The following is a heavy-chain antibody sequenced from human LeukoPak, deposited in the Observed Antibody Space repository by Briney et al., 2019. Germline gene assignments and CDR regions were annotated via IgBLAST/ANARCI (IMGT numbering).Heavy chain of an antibody. CDR2: IYYSGST. Sequence: SETLSLTCTVSGGSISSSSYYWGWIRQPPGKGLEWIGSIYYSGSTYYNPSLKSRVTISVDTSKNQFSLKLSSVTAADTAVYYCARDPVDDYYDSSGYFDYWGQGTLVTVSS. CDR1: GGSISSSSYY. J-gene: IGHJ4*02. CDR3: ARDPVDDYYDSSGYFDY. V-gene: IGHV4-39*07. D-gene: IGHD3-22*01.